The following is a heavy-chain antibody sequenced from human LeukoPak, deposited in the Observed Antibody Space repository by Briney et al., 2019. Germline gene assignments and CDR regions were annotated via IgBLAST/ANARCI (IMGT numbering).Heavy chain of an antibody. Sequence: PGGSLRLSCAASGFPFSAYSMNWVRQAPGKGLEWVSSISGGSSYMFYADSVKGRFTISRDNAKNSLYLQMNSLRAEDTAVYYCAKAYYDSSGYSYYFDYWGQGTLVTVSS. D-gene: IGHD3-22*01. J-gene: IGHJ4*02. V-gene: IGHV3-21*01. CDR3: AKAYYDSSGYSYYFDY. CDR1: GFPFSAYS. CDR2: ISGGSSYM.